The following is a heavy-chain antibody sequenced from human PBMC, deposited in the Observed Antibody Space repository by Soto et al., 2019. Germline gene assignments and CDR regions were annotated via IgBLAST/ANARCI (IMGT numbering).Heavy chain of an antibody. CDR1: GFSFTNFA. CDR2: IGASGDIT. Sequence: RGGSLRLSCAASGFSFTNFAMSWVRQAPGKGLEWVAGIGASGDITWYADSVKGRLSISRDNSKNTLYLQLNSLRFEDTAVYYCAKDDFTDRGDDYFDYWGPGTLVTVSS. D-gene: IGHD2-21*02. J-gene: IGHJ4*02. CDR3: AKDDFTDRGDDYFDY. V-gene: IGHV3-23*01.